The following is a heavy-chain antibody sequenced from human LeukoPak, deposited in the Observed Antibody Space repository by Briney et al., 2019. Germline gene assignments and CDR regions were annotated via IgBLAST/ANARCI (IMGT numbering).Heavy chain of an antibody. V-gene: IGHV5-51*01. CDR1: GYRFIDHS. D-gene: IGHD1-1*01. Sequence: GESLKISCKASGYRFIDHSIGWVRQKPGKGLEWMGIIFPAGPDTRYSPSFQGRVTFSADESITTAYLPWNSLKASDTAMYFCARQGQLSDYSGGSWGQGTLVTVSS. CDR2: IFPAGPDT. CDR3: ARQGQLSDYSGGS. J-gene: IGHJ5*02.